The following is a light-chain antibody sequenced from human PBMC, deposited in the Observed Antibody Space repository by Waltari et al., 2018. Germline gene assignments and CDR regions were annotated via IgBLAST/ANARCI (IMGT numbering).Light chain of an antibody. V-gene: IGLV2-23*02. CDR2: AVS. Sequence: QSALTQPASVSGSPGQSITISCTGTSRDVGTSRRVSWYQQHPGKAPKLMIYAVSKRPSGVSVRFSGSKSGDMASLTISGLQPEDEAEYFCSSYAGSSKGVFGGGTKVTVL. CDR3: SSYAGSSKGV. J-gene: IGLJ2*01. CDR1: SRDVGTSRR.